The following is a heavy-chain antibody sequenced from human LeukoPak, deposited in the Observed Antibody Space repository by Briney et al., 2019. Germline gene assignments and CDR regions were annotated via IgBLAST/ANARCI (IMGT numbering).Heavy chain of an antibody. D-gene: IGHD2/OR15-2a*01. Sequence: GGSLRLSCAAPGFTFSSYTMNWVRQAPGKGLEWVSSISSGSTYIYYVGSVKGRFTISRDNAKNSLYLQMNSLRAEDTAVYYCARDRNKDYGMDVRGQGTTVTVSS. CDR2: ISSGSTYI. J-gene: IGHJ6*02. CDR1: GFTFSSYT. V-gene: IGHV3-21*01. CDR3: ARDRNKDYGMDV.